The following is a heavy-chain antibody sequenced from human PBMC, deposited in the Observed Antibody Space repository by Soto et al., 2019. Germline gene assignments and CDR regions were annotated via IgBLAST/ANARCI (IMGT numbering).Heavy chain of an antibody. Sequence: QVQLVESGGGVVQPGRSLRLSCAASGFTFSSYGMHWVRQAPGKGLEWVAVIWYDGSNKYYADSVKGRFTISRDNSKNTLYLQMNSLRAEDTAVYYCARDSGIVGATSHWFDPWGQGTLVTVSS. CDR1: GFTFSSYG. D-gene: IGHD1-26*01. V-gene: IGHV3-33*01. CDR2: IWYDGSNK. CDR3: ARDSGIVGATSHWFDP. J-gene: IGHJ5*02.